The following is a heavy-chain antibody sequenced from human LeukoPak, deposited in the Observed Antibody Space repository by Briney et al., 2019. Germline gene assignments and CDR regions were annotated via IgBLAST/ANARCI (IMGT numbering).Heavy chain of an antibody. V-gene: IGHV3-23*01. CDR2: ISGSGGST. D-gene: IGHD6-13*01. Sequence: GGSLRLSCAASGFTFSSYAMSWVRQAPGKGLEWVSAISGSGGSTYYADSVKGQFTISRDNSKNTLYLQMNSLRAEDTAVYYCAKGTAAATNRYFDYWGQGTLVTVSS. J-gene: IGHJ4*02. CDR1: GFTFSSYA. CDR3: AKGTAAATNRYFDY.